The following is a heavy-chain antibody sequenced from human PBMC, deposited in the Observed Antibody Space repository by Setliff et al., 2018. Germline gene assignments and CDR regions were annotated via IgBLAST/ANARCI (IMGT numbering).Heavy chain of an antibody. CDR2: IYYNGTT. Sequence: SETLSLTCSVSGASISSNYWSWIRQSPGKGLEWIGYIYYNGTTRYSPSLKSRVTISVDTSKNQFSLRLTSVTAADTAVYYCVRDIYFYGGYATGLGAFDIWGQGTLVTVSS. CDR1: GASISSNY. J-gene: IGHJ3*02. D-gene: IGHD5-12*01. V-gene: IGHV4-59*01. CDR3: VRDIYFYGGYATGLGAFDI.